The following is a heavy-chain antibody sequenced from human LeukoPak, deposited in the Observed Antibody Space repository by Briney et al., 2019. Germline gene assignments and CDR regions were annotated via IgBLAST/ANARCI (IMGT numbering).Heavy chain of an antibody. V-gene: IGHV4-61*02. CDR3: ARLSRDGYNFVDY. CDR2: IYTSGGT. CDR1: GGSISSGSYY. Sequence: KPSETLSLTCTVSGGSISSGSYYWSWIRQPAGKGLEWIGRIYTSGGTNYNPPLKSRVTISVDTSKNRFSLKLSSVTAADTAVYYCARLSRDGYNFVDYWGQGTLVTVSS. D-gene: IGHD5-24*01. J-gene: IGHJ4*02.